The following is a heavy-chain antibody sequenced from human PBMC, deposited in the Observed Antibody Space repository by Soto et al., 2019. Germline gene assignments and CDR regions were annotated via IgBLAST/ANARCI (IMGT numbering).Heavy chain of an antibody. CDR3: ARAVTWGLDV. Sequence: EVQLVESGGGLVQPGGSLRLSCAASGFTFSLYSMSWVRQAPGKGLEWVSYISRSSTGIHYADCVKGRFTISRDDVTNSMHLQMNSLRDGDTAVYYCARAVTWGLDVWGQGTTVSISS. CDR1: GFTFSLYS. D-gene: IGHD3-10*01. J-gene: IGHJ6*01. V-gene: IGHV3-48*02. CDR2: ISRSSTGI.